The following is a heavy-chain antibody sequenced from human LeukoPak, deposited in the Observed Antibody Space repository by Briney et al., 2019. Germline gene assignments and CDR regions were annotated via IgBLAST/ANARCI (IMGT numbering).Heavy chain of an antibody. CDR3: ARDLSPTIFGVVILDY. V-gene: IGHV3-21*01. Sequence: GGSLRFSCAASGFTFSSYSMNWVRQAPGKGLEWVSSISSSSSYIYYADSVKGRFTISRDNAKNSLYLQMNSLRAEDTAVYYCARDLSPTIFGVVILDYWGQGTLVTVSS. J-gene: IGHJ4*02. CDR1: GFTFSSYS. CDR2: ISSSSSYI. D-gene: IGHD3-3*01.